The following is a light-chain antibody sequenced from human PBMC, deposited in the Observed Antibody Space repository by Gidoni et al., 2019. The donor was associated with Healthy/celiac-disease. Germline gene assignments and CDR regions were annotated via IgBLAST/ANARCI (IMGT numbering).Light chain of an antibody. CDR2: AAS. Sequence: DIQMTQSPSSLSASVGDRFTITCRARQGISNYLAWYQQTPGKVPKLLIYAASTFPSGVPSRFSGSGSGTDFTLTISSLQPEDVATYYCQKYNSAPLTFGGGTKVEIK. V-gene: IGKV1-27*01. CDR3: QKYNSAPLT. CDR1: QGISNY. J-gene: IGKJ4*01.